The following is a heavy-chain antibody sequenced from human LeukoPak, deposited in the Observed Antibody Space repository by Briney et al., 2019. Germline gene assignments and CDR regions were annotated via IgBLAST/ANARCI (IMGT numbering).Heavy chain of an antibody. J-gene: IGHJ4*02. CDR1: GDSVSSNSAA. CDR2: TYYRSKWYN. CDR3: AREEPFIAVAVPFDY. Sequence: SQTLSLTCAISGDSVSSNSAAWNWIRQSPSRGLEWLGRTYYRSKWYNDYAVSVKSRVTINPDTSKNQFSLQLNSVTPEDTAVYYCAREEPFIAVAVPFDYWGQGTLVTVSS. V-gene: IGHV6-1*01. D-gene: IGHD6-19*01.